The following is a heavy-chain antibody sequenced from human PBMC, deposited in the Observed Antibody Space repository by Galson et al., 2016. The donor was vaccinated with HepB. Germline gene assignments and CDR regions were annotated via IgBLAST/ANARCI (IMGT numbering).Heavy chain of an antibody. D-gene: IGHD3-9*01. CDR2: ISYDETNT. CDR1: GLTFNTHT. Sequence: SLRLSCAASGLTFNTHTLHWVRQSPIRGLEWVAVISYDETNTYYADSVKGRFTISRDNSKNTMFLQMNSLRPEDSALYFCARGAYYDVLWYFVLWGRGTLVTVSS. J-gene: IGHJ2*01. V-gene: IGHV3-30-3*01. CDR3: ARGAYYDVLWYFVL.